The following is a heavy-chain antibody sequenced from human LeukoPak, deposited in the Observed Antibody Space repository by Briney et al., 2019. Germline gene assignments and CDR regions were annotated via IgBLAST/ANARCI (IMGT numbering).Heavy chain of an antibody. V-gene: IGHV4-61*02. D-gene: IGHD7-27*01. CDR1: GGSISSGSYY. J-gene: IGHJ3*02. CDR2: IYTSGST. CDR3: ARGSVWGAFDI. Sequence: SETLSLTCTVSGGSISSGSYYWSWIRQPAGKGLEWIGRIYTSGSTNYNPSLKSRVTISVDTSKNQFSLKLSSVTAADTAVYYCARGSVWGAFDIWGQGTMVTVSS.